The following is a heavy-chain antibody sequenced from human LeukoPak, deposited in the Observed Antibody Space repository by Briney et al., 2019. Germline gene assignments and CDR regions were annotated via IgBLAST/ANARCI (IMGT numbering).Heavy chain of an antibody. Sequence: GGSLRLSCAASGFTFSSYAMSWVRQAPGKGLEGVSGISGSGGGTYYADSVKGRFTISRDNSKNTLYLQMNSLRAEDTAVYYCAKXLPXGTYHPVYFDNWGQGTLVTVSS. CDR3: AKXLPXGTYHPVYFDN. D-gene: IGHD1-14*01. J-gene: IGHJ4*02. V-gene: IGHV3-23*01. CDR2: ISGSGGGT. CDR1: GFTFSSYA.